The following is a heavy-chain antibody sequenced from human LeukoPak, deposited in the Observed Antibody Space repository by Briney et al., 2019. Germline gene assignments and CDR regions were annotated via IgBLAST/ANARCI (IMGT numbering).Heavy chain of an antibody. D-gene: IGHD5-18*01. Sequence: SVKVSCKASGGTFSSYAISWVRQAPGQGLEWMGGIIPIFGTANYAQKFQGRVTITADKSTSTAYMELSSLRSEDTAVYYCARGTWIQLWLLGEDHYYMDVWGKGTTVTVSS. CDR1: GGTFSSYA. CDR3: ARGTWIQLWLLGEDHYYMDV. V-gene: IGHV1-69*06. J-gene: IGHJ6*03. CDR2: IIPIFGTA.